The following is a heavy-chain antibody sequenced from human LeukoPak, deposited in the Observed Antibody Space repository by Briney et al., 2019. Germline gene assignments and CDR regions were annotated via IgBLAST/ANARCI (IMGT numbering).Heavy chain of an antibody. D-gene: IGHD3-22*01. J-gene: IGHJ3*02. Sequence: SETLSLTCTVSGGSISSYYWSWIRQPAGKGLEWIGRIYTSGSTNYNPSLKSRVTMSVDTSKNQFSLKLSSVTAADTAVYYCARHRKDYYDSSGIGRAFDIWGQGTMVTVSS. CDR1: GGSISSYY. CDR2: IYTSGST. CDR3: ARHRKDYYDSSGIGRAFDI. V-gene: IGHV4-4*07.